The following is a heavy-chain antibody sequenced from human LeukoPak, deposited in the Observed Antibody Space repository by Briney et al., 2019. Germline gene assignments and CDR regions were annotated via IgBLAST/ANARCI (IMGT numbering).Heavy chain of an antibody. Sequence: SGGSLRLSCAASGFTFSSYAMSWVRQAPGKGLEWVSSISSSSSYIYYADSVMGRFTISRDNAKNSLYLQMNSLRAEDTAVYYCARVPVVPAAIFYYGMDVWGKGTTVTVSS. J-gene: IGHJ6*04. CDR3: ARVPVVPAAIFYYGMDV. D-gene: IGHD2-2*01. CDR2: ISSSSSYI. CDR1: GFTFSSYA. V-gene: IGHV3-21*01.